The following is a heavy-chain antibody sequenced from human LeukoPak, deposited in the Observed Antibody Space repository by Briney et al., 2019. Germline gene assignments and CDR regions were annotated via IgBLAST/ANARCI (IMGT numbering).Heavy chain of an antibody. CDR1: NGSVKNYY. CDR3: ATLVYSGSRYHFDT. D-gene: IGHD1-26*01. Sequence: PSETLSLTCSVSNGSVKNYYWTWIRQPPGQGLEWIGNFLYSGTTTYRVSLDSRLIISVDNSKNTVSLRLFSVTAADTAVYYCATLVYSGSRYHFDTWGQGTLVTVSS. J-gene: IGHJ4*02. V-gene: IGHV4-59*02. CDR2: FLYSGTT.